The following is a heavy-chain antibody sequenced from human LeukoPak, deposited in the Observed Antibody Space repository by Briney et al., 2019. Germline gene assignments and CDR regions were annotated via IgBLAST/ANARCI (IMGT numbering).Heavy chain of an antibody. CDR2: IYPNDSDT. V-gene: IGHV5-51*01. D-gene: IGHD1-26*01. CDR3: ARSSDLSGGIDS. J-gene: IGHJ4*02. Sequence: GESLKISCKGSGYSFFTYWIGWVRQMPGKGLEWMGIIYPNDSDTRYSPSFQGQVTISADKSISTAYLQWSSLKATDTAMYYCARSSDLSGGIDSWGQGTLVTVSS. CDR1: GYSFFTYW.